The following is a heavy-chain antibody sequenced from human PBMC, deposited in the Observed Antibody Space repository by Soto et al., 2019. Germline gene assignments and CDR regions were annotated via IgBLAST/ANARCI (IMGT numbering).Heavy chain of an antibody. Sequence: QVPLQESGPRLVKPSETLSLTCIISGDSTSNYYWSWIRQSPGKGLEWIGYISYSGNTNYNPSLKGRVTISVDTSKDQLSLKVTSVTAADTAMYYCACLRGKRGSPIDYWGQGTQVTVSS. CDR2: ISYSGNT. CDR1: GDSTSNYY. J-gene: IGHJ4*02. CDR3: ACLRGKRGSPIDY. D-gene: IGHD2-15*01. V-gene: IGHV4-59*01.